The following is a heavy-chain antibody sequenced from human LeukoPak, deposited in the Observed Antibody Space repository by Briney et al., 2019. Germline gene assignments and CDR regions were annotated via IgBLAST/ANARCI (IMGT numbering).Heavy chain of an antibody. CDR3: ARDSRHCSSSSCYRQQLSLDY. V-gene: IGHV1-18*01. CDR2: ISAYNGNT. CDR1: GYTFSTYG. Sequence: ASVKVSCKASGYTFSTYGISWVRQAPGQGLEWMGWISAYNGNTNYAQEFQGRVTMTTDTSTSTAYMELRSLRSDDTAIYYCARDSRHCSSSSCYRQQLSLDYWGQGTLATVSP. J-gene: IGHJ4*02. D-gene: IGHD2-2*01.